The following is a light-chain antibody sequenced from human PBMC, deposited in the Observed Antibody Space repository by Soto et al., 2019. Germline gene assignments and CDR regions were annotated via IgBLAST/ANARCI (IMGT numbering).Light chain of an antibody. J-gene: IGKJ5*01. Sequence: EIVMTQSPATLSVSPGERATLSCRASQSVSSNLAWYQQKPGQAPRLLIYGASTRAFGIPARFSGSGSGTEITLTLSSLQSEDFAVYYCQQYNNWPPFNFGQGTRLEIK. CDR3: QQYNNWPPFN. CDR1: QSVSSN. CDR2: GAS. V-gene: IGKV3D-15*01.